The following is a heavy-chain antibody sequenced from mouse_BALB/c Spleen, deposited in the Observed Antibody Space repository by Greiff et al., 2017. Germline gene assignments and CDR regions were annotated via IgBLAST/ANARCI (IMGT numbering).Heavy chain of an antibody. CDR2: IDPANGNT. Sequence: EVKLMESGAELVKPGASVKLSCTASGFNIKDTYMHWVKQRPEQGLEWIGRIDPANGNTKYDPKFQGKATITADTSSNTAYLQLSSLTSEDTAVYYCARGNSLAYWGQGTLVTVSA. CDR3: ARGNSLAY. D-gene: IGHD2-1*01. CDR1: GFNIKDTY. V-gene: IGHV14-3*02. J-gene: IGHJ3*01.